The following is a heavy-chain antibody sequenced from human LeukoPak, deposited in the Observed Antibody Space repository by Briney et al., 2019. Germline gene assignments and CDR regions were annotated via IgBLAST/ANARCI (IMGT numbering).Heavy chain of an antibody. V-gene: IGHV1-2*06. Sequence: ASVKVSCKASGYTFTGYYMHWVRQAPGQGLEWMGRINPNSGGTNYAQKFQGRVTLTRDTSISTAYMELSRLRSDDKAVDYCARDLGRSLGGRDYWGQGTLVTVSS. CDR3: ARDLGRSLGGRDY. CDR2: INPNSGGT. CDR1: GYTFTGYY. J-gene: IGHJ4*02. D-gene: IGHD3-16*01.